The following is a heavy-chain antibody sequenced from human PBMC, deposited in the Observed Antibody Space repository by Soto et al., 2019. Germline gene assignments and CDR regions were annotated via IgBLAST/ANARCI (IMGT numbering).Heavy chain of an antibody. CDR1: GFTFSSYA. V-gene: IGHV3-23*01. CDR3: AKDRRIVVVPAAGTYYYYGMDV. CDR2: ISGSGGST. J-gene: IGHJ6*02. Sequence: EVQLLESGGGLAQPGGSLRLSCAASGFTFSSYAMSWVRQAPGKGLEWVSAISGSGGSTYYADSVKGRFTISRDNSKNTLYLQMNSLRAEDTAVYYCAKDRRIVVVPAAGTYYYYGMDVWGQGTTVTVSS. D-gene: IGHD2-2*01.